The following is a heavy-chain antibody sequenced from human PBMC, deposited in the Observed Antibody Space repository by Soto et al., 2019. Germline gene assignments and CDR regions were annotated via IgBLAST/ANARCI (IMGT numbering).Heavy chain of an antibody. V-gene: IGHV3-23*04. D-gene: IGHD2-21*02. J-gene: IGHJ4*02. CDR1: GFIFTTSD. CDR2: ITITGDTT. CDR3: AKGGGGDHGY. Sequence: EVQLVESEGGLVQPGGSLRLSCEASGFIFTTSDMSWVRQAPGKGLEWISSITITGDTTHYADSVKGRFTISRDNSRNTVYLQMNSLRCDDPAVYYCAKGGGGDHGYWGQGTLVAVSS.